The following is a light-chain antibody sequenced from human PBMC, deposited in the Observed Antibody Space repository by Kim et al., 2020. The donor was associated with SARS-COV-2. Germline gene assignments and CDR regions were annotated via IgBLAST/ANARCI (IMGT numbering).Light chain of an antibody. CDR2: DVN. CDR3: TSHTTSSTWV. V-gene: IGLV2-14*01. J-gene: IGLJ3*02. Sequence: QSVLTQPASVSGSPGQSITISCTGTSSDVGAYNYVSWYQQHPGKAPKLMIYDVNKRPSGVSNRFSGSKSGNTASLTISGLQAEDEADYYCTSHTTSSTWVFGGGTKLTVL. CDR1: SSDVGAYNY.